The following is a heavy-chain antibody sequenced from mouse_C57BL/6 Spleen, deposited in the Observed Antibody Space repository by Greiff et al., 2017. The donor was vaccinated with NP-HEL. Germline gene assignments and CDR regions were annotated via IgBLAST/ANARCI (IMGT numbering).Heavy chain of an antibody. V-gene: IGHV1-50*01. Sequence: QVQLQQPGAELVKPGASVKLSCKASGYTFTSYWMQWVKQRPGQGLEWIGEIDPSDSYTNYNQKFKGKATLTVDTSSSTAYMQLSSLTSEDSAVYYCAREGDYGSLGFAYWGQGTLVTVSA. J-gene: IGHJ3*01. CDR2: IDPSDSYT. CDR3: AREGDYGSLGFAY. D-gene: IGHD1-1*01. CDR1: GYTFTSYW.